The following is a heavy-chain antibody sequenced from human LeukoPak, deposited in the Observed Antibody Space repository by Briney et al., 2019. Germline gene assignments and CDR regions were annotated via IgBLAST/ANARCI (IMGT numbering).Heavy chain of an antibody. Sequence: PSETLSLTCTVSGGSISSYYWSWIRQPPGKGLEWIGYIYYSGSPNYNPSLKSRVTISVDTSKNRFSLKLYSVTAADTAAYYCARDRRGSYYGGTNYWGQGTLVTVSS. CDR3: ARDRRGSYYGGTNY. CDR2: IYYSGSP. V-gene: IGHV4-59*01. J-gene: IGHJ4*02. CDR1: GGSISSYY. D-gene: IGHD1-26*01.